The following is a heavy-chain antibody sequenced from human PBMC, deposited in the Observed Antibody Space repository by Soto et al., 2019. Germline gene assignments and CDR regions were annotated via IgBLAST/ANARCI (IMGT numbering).Heavy chain of an antibody. Sequence: EVHLVESGGGLVKPGGSLRLSCAASGFIFSNYSMNWVRQAPGKGLEWVSSISSRGNYIYYTDSVKGRFTISRDNAKNSLFLHMNSLRAEDTATYYCATYLTTVLAPGRVSWGQGTLVTVSS. CDR3: ATYLTTVLAPGRVS. V-gene: IGHV3-21*04. J-gene: IGHJ5*02. CDR2: ISSRGNYI. D-gene: IGHD4-17*01. CDR1: GFIFSNYS.